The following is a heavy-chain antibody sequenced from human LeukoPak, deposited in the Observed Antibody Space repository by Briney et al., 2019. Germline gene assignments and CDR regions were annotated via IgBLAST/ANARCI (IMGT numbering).Heavy chain of an antibody. J-gene: IGHJ1*01. V-gene: IGHV3-23*01. Sequence: PGGSLRLSCSASGFPFSSYAMHWVRQAPEKGLEWVSAISGSGGSTNYAPSVKGRFTISRDNSKHTLYLQMNSLRAEDTAVYYCAKTLFYDRGHETFQHWGQGTLVTVSS. CDR2: ISGSGGST. CDR3: AKTLFYDRGHETFQH. CDR1: GFPFSSYA. D-gene: IGHD2/OR15-2a*01.